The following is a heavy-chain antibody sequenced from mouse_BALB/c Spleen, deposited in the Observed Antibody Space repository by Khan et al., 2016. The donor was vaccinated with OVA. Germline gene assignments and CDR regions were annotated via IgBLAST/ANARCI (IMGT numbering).Heavy chain of an antibody. Sequence: EVQLVESGGGLVQPGGSRKLSCAASGFTFSSYGMHWVRQAPEKGLEWVAYISGDSSTIYYTDTVKGRFTISRDNPKNTLSLQMTCLMSEDTAMYYCATSYYYGYYFDYWGPGTTLTVSS. CDR2: ISGDSSTI. D-gene: IGHD1-1*01. V-gene: IGHV5-17*02. CDR3: ATSYYYGYYFDY. J-gene: IGHJ2*01. CDR1: GFTFSSYG.